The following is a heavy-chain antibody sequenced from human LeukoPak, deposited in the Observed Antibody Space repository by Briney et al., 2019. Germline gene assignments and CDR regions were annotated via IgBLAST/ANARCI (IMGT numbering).Heavy chain of an antibody. J-gene: IGHJ4*02. D-gene: IGHD3-10*01. CDR3: ARVAGHDIRGLITYYFDD. Sequence: GGSLRLSCAASGFTFRSYGMQWVRQAPGKGLEWVAIIWYDGSNKYYSYSVKGRFTISRDNSKNTLYLQMNSLGAEDTAVYYCARVAGHDIRGLITYYFDDWGQGTLVSVSS. CDR2: IWYDGSNK. CDR1: GFTFRSYG. V-gene: IGHV3-33*01.